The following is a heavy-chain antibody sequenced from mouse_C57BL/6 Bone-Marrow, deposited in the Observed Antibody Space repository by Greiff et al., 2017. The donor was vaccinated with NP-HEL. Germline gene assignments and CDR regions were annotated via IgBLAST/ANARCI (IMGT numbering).Heavy chain of an antibody. Sequence: EVMLVESGGGLVKPGGSLKLSCAASGFTFSDYGMHWVRQAPEKGLEWVAYISSGSSTIYYADTVKGRFTISRDNATNTLFLQLTSLMSEDTAMYYCARRYRGLYYYAMDYWGQGTSVTVST. D-gene: IGHD2-12*01. CDR2: ISSGSSTI. J-gene: IGHJ4*01. CDR3: ARRYRGLYYYAMDY. V-gene: IGHV5-17*01. CDR1: GFTFSDYG.